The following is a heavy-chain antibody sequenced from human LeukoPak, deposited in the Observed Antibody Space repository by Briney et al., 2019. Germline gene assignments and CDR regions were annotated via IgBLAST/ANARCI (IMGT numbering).Heavy chain of an antibody. D-gene: IGHD3-10*01. Sequence: SETLSLTCTVSGGSISSYYWSWIRQPPGKALEWIGYIYYSGSTNYNPSLKSRVTISVDTSKNQFSLKLSSVTAADTAVYYCARGEGYGSGSYPKPIRSFDYWGQGTLVTVSS. V-gene: IGHV4-59*01. CDR1: GGSISSYY. J-gene: IGHJ4*02. CDR2: IYYSGST. CDR3: ARGEGYGSGSYPKPIRSFDY.